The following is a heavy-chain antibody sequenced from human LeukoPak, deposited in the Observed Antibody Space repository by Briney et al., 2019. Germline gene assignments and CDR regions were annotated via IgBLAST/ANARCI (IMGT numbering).Heavy chain of an antibody. CDR1: GGSISSYY. CDR2: IYYSGST. Sequence: SETLSLTCTVSGGSISSYYWGWIRQPPGKGLEWIGSIYYSGSTYYNPSLKSRVTISVDTSKNQFSLKLSSVTVADTAVYYCASQQMYYDFWSGPHPAFDIWGQGTMVTVSS. CDR3: ASQQMYYDFWSGPHPAFDI. D-gene: IGHD3-3*01. V-gene: IGHV4-39*01. J-gene: IGHJ3*02.